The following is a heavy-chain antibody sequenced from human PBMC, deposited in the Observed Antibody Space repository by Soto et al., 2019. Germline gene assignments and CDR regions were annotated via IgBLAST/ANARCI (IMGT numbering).Heavy chain of an antibody. CDR1: GFIVSSNY. CDR2: IYSVGST. D-gene: IGHD6-13*01. CDR3: ARDLAAAGLSYYYYGMDV. V-gene: IGHV3-66*01. J-gene: IGHJ6*02. Sequence: PGGSLRLSCAASGFIVSSNYMSWVRQAPGKRLEWVAIIYSVGSTYYADSVKGRFTISRDNSKNTLYLQMDSLRAEDTAVYYCARDLAAAGLSYYYYGMDVWGQGTTVTVSS.